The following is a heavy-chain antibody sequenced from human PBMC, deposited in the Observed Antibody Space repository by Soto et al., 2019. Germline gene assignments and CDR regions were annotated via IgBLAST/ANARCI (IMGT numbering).Heavy chain of an antibody. Sequence: ASVKVSCKASGYTFTSYGISWVRQAPGQGLEWMGWISAYNGNTNYAQKLQERVTITTDMSTSTAYMELSSLRSEDTAVYYCAAEFPIFGVVTPDYYGMDVWGQGTTVTVSS. CDR3: AAEFPIFGVVTPDYYGMDV. D-gene: IGHD3-3*01. CDR2: ISAYNGNT. V-gene: IGHV1-18*01. J-gene: IGHJ6*02. CDR1: GYTFTSYG.